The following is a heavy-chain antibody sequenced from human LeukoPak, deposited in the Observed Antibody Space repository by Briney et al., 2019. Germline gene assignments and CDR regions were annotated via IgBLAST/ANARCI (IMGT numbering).Heavy chain of an antibody. CDR2: ISAYNGNT. CDR1: GYTFTGYY. CDR3: ARVQAQRGYLVGATKWFDP. V-gene: IGHV1-18*04. Sequence: ASVKVSCKASGYTFTGYYMHWVRQAPGQGLEWMGWISAYNGNTNYAQNLQGRVTMTTDTSTSTAYMELRSLRSDDTAVYYCARVQAQRGYLVGATKWFDPWGQGALVTVSS. D-gene: IGHD1-26*01. J-gene: IGHJ5*02.